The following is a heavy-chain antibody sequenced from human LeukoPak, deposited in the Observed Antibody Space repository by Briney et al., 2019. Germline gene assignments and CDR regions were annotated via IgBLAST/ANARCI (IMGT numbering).Heavy chain of an antibody. CDR2: INHNGST. V-gene: IGHV4-34*01. CDR1: GGSFSGYY. J-gene: IGHJ5*02. Sequence: PSETLSLTCAVYGGSFSGYYWSWIRQPPGKGLEWIGEINHNGSTNYNPSLKSRVTISVDTSKNQFSLKLSSVTAADTAVYYCARMRNLGYCSSTSCQSGRFDPWGQGTLVTVSS. CDR3: ARMRNLGYCSSTSCQSGRFDP. D-gene: IGHD2-2*01.